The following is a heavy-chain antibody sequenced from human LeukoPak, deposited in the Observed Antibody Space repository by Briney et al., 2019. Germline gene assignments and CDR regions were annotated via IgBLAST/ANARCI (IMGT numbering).Heavy chain of an antibody. J-gene: IGHJ4*02. CDR1: GGSISSYY. V-gene: IGHV4-4*07. CDR2: IHTSGST. D-gene: IGHD6-19*01. CDR3: ARGKVVAGTPGQNSWDY. Sequence: PSETLSLTCTVSGGSISSYYWNWIRQPAGKGLGWIGRIHTSGSTNYNPSLKSRVTMSVDTSRNQFSLKLSSVTAADTAVYYCARGKVVAGTPGQNSWDYWGQGTLVTVSS.